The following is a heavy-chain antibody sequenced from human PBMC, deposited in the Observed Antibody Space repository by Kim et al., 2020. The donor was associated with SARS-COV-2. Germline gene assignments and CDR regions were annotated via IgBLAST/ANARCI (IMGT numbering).Heavy chain of an antibody. V-gene: IGHV1-18*01. J-gene: IGHJ4*02. Sequence: YAQKVQGRRPMTTDTPTSTAYMELRSLRSDDTAVYYCARAMPRGGDYFDYWGQGTLVTVSS. CDR3: ARAMPRGGDYFDY. D-gene: IGHD2-2*01.